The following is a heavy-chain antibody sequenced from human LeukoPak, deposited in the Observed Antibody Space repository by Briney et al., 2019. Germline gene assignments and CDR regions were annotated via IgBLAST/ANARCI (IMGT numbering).Heavy chain of an antibody. D-gene: IGHD1-26*01. Sequence: NPSETLSLTCTVSGGSISSYYWSWIRQPPGKGLEWVGYIYYSGSTNYNPSLKSRVTISVDTSKNQFSLKLSSVTAADTAVYYCARDVRRSGSYYFDYWGQGTLVTVSS. V-gene: IGHV4-59*01. J-gene: IGHJ4*02. CDR3: ARDVRRSGSYYFDY. CDR2: IYYSGST. CDR1: GGSISSYY.